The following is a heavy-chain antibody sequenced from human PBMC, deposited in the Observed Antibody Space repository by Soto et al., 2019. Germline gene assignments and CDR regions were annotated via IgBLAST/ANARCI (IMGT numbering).Heavy chain of an antibody. Sequence: PSETLSLTCTVSGDSVSSDGYYWSWIRQHPGKGLEWIGDIYYSGSTSYHPSLKSRVTISVDTSENHFSLRLSSVTAADTAVYYCAGIAVAGHLGDYWGQGTLVTVSS. D-gene: IGHD6-19*01. V-gene: IGHV4-31*02. J-gene: IGHJ4*02. CDR3: AGIAVAGHLGDY. CDR2: IYYSGST. CDR1: GDSVSSDGYY.